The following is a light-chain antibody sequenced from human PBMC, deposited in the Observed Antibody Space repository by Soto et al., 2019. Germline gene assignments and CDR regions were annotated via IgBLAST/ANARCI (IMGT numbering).Light chain of an antibody. Sequence: IVMTQSPGTLPLSPGERATLSCRASQSVSSRLAWYQQKPGQAPRLLISGASSRATGIPDRFSGSGSGTDFTLTISRLEPEDFALYYCQHYVERSPITFGQGTRVEIK. V-gene: IGKV3-20*01. CDR1: QSVSSR. CDR3: QHYVERSPIT. CDR2: GAS. J-gene: IGKJ5*01.